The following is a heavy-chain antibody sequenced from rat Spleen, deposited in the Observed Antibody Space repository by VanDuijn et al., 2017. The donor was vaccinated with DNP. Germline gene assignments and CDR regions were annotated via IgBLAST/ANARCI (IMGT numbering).Heavy chain of an antibody. CDR2: ISYSGRT. Sequence: VQLQESGPGLVKPSQSLSLTCSVTGFSITSYYWGWIRQFPGNKMEYIGHISYSGRTNYNPSLKRRISITRDTSRNQFFLQLNSVTTEDTATYYCARWGDYFDYWGQGVMVTVSS. CDR3: ARWGDYFDY. J-gene: IGHJ2*01. CDR1: GFSITSYY. V-gene: IGHV3-1*01.